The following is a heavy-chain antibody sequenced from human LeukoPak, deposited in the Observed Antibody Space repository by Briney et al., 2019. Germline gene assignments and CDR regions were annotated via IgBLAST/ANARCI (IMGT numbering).Heavy chain of an antibody. CDR2: IYHSGST. J-gene: IGHJ4*02. Sequence: SETLSFTCTVSGYSISSGYYWGWIRQPPGKGLEWIESIYHSGSTYYNPSLKSRVTISVDTSKNQFSLKLSSVTAADTAVYYCARDRITIVRGVIYDYWDQGTLVTVSS. D-gene: IGHD3-10*01. V-gene: IGHV4-38-2*02. CDR3: ARDRITIVRGVIYDY. CDR1: GYSISSGYY.